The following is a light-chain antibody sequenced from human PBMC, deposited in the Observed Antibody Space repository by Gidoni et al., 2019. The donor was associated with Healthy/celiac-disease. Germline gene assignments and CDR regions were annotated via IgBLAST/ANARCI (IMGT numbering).Light chain of an antibody. J-gene: IGKJ1*01. V-gene: IGKV3-15*01. CDR2: GAS. Sequence: EIVMTQSPATLSVSPGERATLSCRASQSVSSNLAWYQQKPGQAPRLLIYGASTRATGIPARFRGSGSGTELTLTISSLQSEDFAVYYWQQYNNWPRTFGQGTKVEIK. CDR3: QQYNNWPRT. CDR1: QSVSSN.